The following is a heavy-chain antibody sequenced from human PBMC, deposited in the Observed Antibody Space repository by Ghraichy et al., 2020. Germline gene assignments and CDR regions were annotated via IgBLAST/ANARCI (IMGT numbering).Heavy chain of an antibody. J-gene: IGHJ4*02. D-gene: IGHD1-1*01. CDR3: ARAWNDGLFDY. CDR1: GFTFSNYW. Sequence: GGSLRLSCAASGFTFSNYWMHWVRQVPGKGLVWVSRINSDGSTTNYADSVKGRFTISRDNAKNTLYLEMNSLRAEDTAVYYCARAWNDGLFDYWGQGTLVTVSS. CDR2: INSDGSTT. V-gene: IGHV3-74*01.